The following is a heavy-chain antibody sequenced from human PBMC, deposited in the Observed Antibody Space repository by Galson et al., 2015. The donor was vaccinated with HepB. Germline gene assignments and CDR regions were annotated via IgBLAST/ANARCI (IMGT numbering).Heavy chain of an antibody. V-gene: IGHV1-2*02. CDR2: INPYNGGT. J-gene: IGHJ4*02. Sequence: SVKVSCKASGFSFPGYYIHWVRQAPGQGLEWLGWINPYNGGTNHAQNFQGRVTMTSDTSIRTAYMELSGLRFDDTAIYYCARARRIQLSTTPFDYWGQGALVTVSS. CDR3: ARARRIQLSTTPFDY. D-gene: IGHD5-18*01. CDR1: GFSFPGYY.